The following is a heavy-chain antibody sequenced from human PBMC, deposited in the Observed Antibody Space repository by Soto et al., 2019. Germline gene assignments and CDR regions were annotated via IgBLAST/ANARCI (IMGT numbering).Heavy chain of an antibody. CDR1: GGSFSGYY. V-gene: IGHV4-34*01. CDR3: ARASRYSYVF. CDR2: INHSGST. Sequence: PSETLSLTCAVYGGSFSGYYWSWIRQPPGKGLEWIGEINHSGSTNYNPSLKSRVTISVDTSKNQFSLKLSSVTAADTAVYYCARASRYSYVFWGQGTLVTVSS. D-gene: IGHD5-18*01. J-gene: IGHJ4*02.